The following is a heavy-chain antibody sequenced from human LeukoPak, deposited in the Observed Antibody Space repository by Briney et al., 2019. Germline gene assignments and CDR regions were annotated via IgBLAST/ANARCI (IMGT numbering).Heavy chain of an antibody. J-gene: IGHJ4*02. D-gene: IGHD3-10*01. CDR3: ARDAPYYYGSGYDY. V-gene: IGHV3-66*01. CDR1: GFTVSSNY. CDR2: IYSGGST. Sequence: PGGSLRLSCAASGFTVSSNYMSWVRQAPGKGLEWVSVIYSGGSTYYADSVKGRFTISRDNSKNTLYLQMNSLRAEDTAVYYCARDAPYYYGSGYDYWGQGTLVTVSS.